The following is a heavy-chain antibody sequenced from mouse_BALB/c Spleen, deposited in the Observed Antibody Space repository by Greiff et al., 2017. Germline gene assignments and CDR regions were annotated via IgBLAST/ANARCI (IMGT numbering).Heavy chain of an antibody. Sequence: VQGVESGPDLVRPGVSVKISCTGSGFTFTDYAMHWVKQTHAESLEWIGVISTYSGNTNYNQKFKGKVTMTVDKSSSTAYMELARLTSEDSAIYYCAREEAPWGQGTLVTVSA. CDR3: AREEAP. J-gene: IGHJ3*01. V-gene: IGHV1-67*01. CDR2: ISTYSGNT. CDR1: GFTFTDYA.